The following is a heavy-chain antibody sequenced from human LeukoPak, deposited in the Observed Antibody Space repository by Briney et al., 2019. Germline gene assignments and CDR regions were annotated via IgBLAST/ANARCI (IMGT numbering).Heavy chain of an antibody. CDR2: ISGSGGST. CDR1: GFTFSSYA. V-gene: IGHV3-23*01. Sequence: TGGSLRLSCAASGFTFSSYAMSWVRQAPGKGLEWVSAISGSGGSTYYADSVKGRFTISRDNSKNTLYLQMNSLRAEDTAVYYCATGPLFVDSGDWFDPWGQGTLVTVSS. J-gene: IGHJ5*02. D-gene: IGHD2-15*01. CDR3: ATGPLFVDSGDWFDP.